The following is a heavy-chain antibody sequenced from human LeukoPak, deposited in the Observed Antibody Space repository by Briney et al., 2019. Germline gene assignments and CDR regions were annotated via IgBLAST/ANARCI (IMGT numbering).Heavy chain of an antibody. CDR1: GFIFSTDP. CDR3: AKGYCSGTSCYVAPHY. D-gene: IGHD2-2*01. V-gene: IGHV3-23*01. J-gene: IGHJ4*02. CDR2: ITGSGDST. Sequence: GGSLRLSCAASGFIFSTDPMSWVRQAPGKGLELVSAITGSGDSTSYADSVKGRFTISRDNSKNTLYLQMNSMRAEDTAAYYCAKGYCSGTSCYVAPHYWGQGTLVTVSS.